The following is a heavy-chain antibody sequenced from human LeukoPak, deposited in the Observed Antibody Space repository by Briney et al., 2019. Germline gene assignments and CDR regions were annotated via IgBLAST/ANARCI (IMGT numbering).Heavy chain of an antibody. CDR3: ARGAGLRFLEWLLDIDY. Sequence: PGGSLRLSCAASGFSIRSSWMRWARQAPGKGLEWVANIKQDGSETDYVASVRGRFTISRDNAENSLYLQMNSLRAEDTAVYYCARGAGLRFLEWLLDIDYWGQGTLVTVSS. CDR2: IKQDGSET. V-gene: IGHV3-7*01. D-gene: IGHD3-3*01. CDR1: GFSIRSSW. J-gene: IGHJ4*02.